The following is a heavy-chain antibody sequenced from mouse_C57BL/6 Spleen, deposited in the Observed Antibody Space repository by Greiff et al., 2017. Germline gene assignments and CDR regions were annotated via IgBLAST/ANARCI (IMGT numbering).Heavy chain of an antibody. CDR2: IWRGGST. CDR1: GFSLTSYG. V-gene: IGHV2-5*01. J-gene: IGHJ1*03. CDR3: AKPTVVAHWYFDV. Sequence: VQRVESGPGLVQPSQSLSITCTVSGFSLTSYGVHWVRQSPGKGLEWLGVIWRGGSTDYNAAFMSRLSITKDNSKSQVFFKMNSLQADDTAIYYCAKPTVVAHWYFDVWGTGTTVTVSS. D-gene: IGHD1-1*01.